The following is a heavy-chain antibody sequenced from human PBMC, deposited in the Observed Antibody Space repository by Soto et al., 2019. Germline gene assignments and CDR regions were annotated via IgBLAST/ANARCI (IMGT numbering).Heavy chain of an antibody. V-gene: IGHV4-4*02. J-gene: IGHJ5*02. CDR2: IYHSGST. Sequence: PSETLSLTCAVSGGSIGSSNGWSWVRQPPGKGLEWIGEIYHSGSTNYNPSLKSRVTILVDTSKNQLSLKLSSVTAADTAVYYCATSNWFDPWGQGTLVTVSS. CDR3: ATSNWFDP. CDR1: GGSIGSSNG.